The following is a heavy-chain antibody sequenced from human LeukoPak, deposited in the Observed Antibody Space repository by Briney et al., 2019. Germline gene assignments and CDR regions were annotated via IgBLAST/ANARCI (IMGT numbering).Heavy chain of an antibody. Sequence: GGSLRLSCTASGFTFSNYDMNRVRQAPGKGLEWVSCILRSGSLKYYADSVNGRFTISRDNAGNSVYLEMNSLRDEDTAVYYCARMGLRGSGTYALDYWGQGTLVSVSS. CDR2: ILRSGSLK. J-gene: IGHJ4*02. V-gene: IGHV3-48*02. CDR1: GFTFSNYD. CDR3: ARMGLRGSGTYALDY. D-gene: IGHD3-16*01.